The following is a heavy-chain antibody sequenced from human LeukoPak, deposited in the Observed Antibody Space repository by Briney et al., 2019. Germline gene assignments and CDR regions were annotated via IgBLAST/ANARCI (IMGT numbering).Heavy chain of an antibody. CDR2: IYYSGST. J-gene: IGHJ4*02. V-gene: IGHV4-61*01. CDR3: ASHYYDSSGYPFDY. Sequence: SETLPLTCTVSGGSVSSGSYYWSWIRQPPGKGLEWIGYIYYSGSTNYNPSLKSRVTISVDTSKNQFSLKLSSVTAADTAVYYCASHYYDSSGYPFDYWGQGTLVTVSS. CDR1: GGSVSSGSYY. D-gene: IGHD3-22*01.